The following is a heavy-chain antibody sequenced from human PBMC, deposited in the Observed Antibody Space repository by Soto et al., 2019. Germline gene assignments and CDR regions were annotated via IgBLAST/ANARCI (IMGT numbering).Heavy chain of an antibody. CDR2: IIPIFGTA. D-gene: IGHD2-15*01. V-gene: IGHV1-69*01. CDR1: GGTFSSYA. Sequence: QVQLVQSGAEVKKPGSSVKVSCKASGGTFSSYAISWVRQAPGQGLEWMGGIIPIFGTANYAQKFQGRVTSTADESTSTAYMELSSLRSEDTAVYYCARSKRDIVVVVAATDYYCGMDVWGQGTTVTVSS. CDR3: ARSKRDIVVVVAATDYYCGMDV. J-gene: IGHJ6*02.